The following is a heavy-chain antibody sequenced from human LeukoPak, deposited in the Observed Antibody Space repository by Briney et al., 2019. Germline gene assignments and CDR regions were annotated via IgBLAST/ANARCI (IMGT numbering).Heavy chain of an antibody. CDR2: ISYTGTT. CDR3: TRDTSGYYGRYEH. D-gene: IGHD3-3*01. J-gene: IGHJ4*02. CDR1: GASIRNKF. V-gene: IGHV4-59*01. Sequence: TSETLSLTCDVSGASIRNKFWSWLRHPPGKALEWIGYISYTGTTNYNPSLQSRVTISVDTSKNQLSLKLTSMTAADTAVYYCTRDTSGYYGRYEHWGQGTLVTVSS.